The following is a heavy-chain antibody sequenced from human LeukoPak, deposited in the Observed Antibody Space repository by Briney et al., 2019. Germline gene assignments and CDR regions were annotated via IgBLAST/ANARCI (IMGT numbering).Heavy chain of an antibody. CDR3: VKGEVAAAGYFDY. Sequence: PGGSLRLSCSASGFTFNSYAMHWVRQAPGKGLEYVSAISSNGGSTYYADSVKGRFTISRDNSKNTLYLQMSSLRAEDTAVYYCVKGEVAAAGYFDYWGQGTLVTVSS. D-gene: IGHD6-13*01. CDR2: ISSNGGST. J-gene: IGHJ4*02. V-gene: IGHV3-64D*09. CDR1: GFTFNSYA.